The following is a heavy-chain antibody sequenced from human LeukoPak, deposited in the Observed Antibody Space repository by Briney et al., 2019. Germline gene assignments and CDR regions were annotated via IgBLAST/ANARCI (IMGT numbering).Heavy chain of an antibody. CDR3: ARVRYYYDSSGYGAAFDI. D-gene: IGHD3-22*01. V-gene: IGHV4-61*02. CDR1: GGSISSGSYY. CDR2: IYTSGST. J-gene: IGHJ3*02. Sequence: SQTLSLTCTVSGGSISSGSYYWSWIRQPAGKGLEWIERIYTSGSTNYNPSLKSRVTISVDTSKNQFSLKLSSVTAADTAVYYCARVRYYYDSSGYGAAFDIWGQGTMVTVSS.